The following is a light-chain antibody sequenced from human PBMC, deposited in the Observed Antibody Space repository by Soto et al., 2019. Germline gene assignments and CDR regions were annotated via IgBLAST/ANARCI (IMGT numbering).Light chain of an antibody. J-gene: IGLJ1*01. V-gene: IGLV2-14*03. CDR1: SNDVGAYNY. CDR3: TSHTSSRTYV. Sequence: QSALTQPASVSGSPGQSITVSCTGTSNDVGAYNYVSWYQQHPGTAPKLMIYDVSNRPSGVSNRFSGSKSGNTASLTISGLQAEDEADYYCTSHTSSRTYVFGTGIKLTVL. CDR2: DVS.